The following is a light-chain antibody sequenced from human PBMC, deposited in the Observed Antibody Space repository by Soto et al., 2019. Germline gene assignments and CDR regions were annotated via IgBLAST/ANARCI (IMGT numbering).Light chain of an antibody. CDR1: SGDVGAYVY. CDR3: SSYAGSNYPDV. V-gene: IGLV2-8*01. CDR2: EVT. Sequence: QSALTQPPSASGSPGQSVTISWTGTSGDVGAYVYVSWYQQHPGKAPKLLIYEVTKRPLGVPDRFSGSKSGNAASLTVSGLQAEDEADYYCSSYAGSNYPDVFGTGTKLTAL. J-gene: IGLJ1*01.